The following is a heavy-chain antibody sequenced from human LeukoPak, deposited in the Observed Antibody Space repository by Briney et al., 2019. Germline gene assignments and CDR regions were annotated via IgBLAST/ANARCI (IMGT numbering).Heavy chain of an antibody. D-gene: IGHD3-3*01. CDR1: GYTFTGYY. Sequence: ASVKVSCKASGYTFTGYYMHWVRQAPGQGLEWMGWINPNSGGTNYAQKFQGRVTMTRDTSISTAYMELSRLRSDDTAVYYCARELRFLEWLLSHWFDPWGQGTLVTVSS. CDR3: ARELRFLEWLLSHWFDP. V-gene: IGHV1-2*02. CDR2: INPNSGGT. J-gene: IGHJ5*02.